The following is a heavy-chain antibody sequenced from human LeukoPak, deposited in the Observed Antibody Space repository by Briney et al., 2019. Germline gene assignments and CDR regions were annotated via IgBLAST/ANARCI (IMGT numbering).Heavy chain of an antibody. V-gene: IGHV1-46*01. Sequence: ASVKVSCKASGYTFTSYYMHWVPQAPGQGLEWMGIINASGGSTSYAQKFQGRVTITRDTSTSTVYLELSSLTSSDTAVSFCDSTYYYDSSGYYGYFDYWGQGTLVTVSS. CDR1: GYTFTSYY. CDR3: DSTYYYDSSGYYGYFDY. J-gene: IGHJ4*02. D-gene: IGHD3-22*01. CDR2: INASGGST.